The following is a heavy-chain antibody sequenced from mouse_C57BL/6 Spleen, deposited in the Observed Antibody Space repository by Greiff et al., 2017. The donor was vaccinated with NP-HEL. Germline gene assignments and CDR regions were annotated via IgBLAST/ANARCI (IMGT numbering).Heavy chain of an antibody. D-gene: IGHD1-1*01. CDR2: INSDGGST. J-gene: IGHJ3*01. CDR3: ARHYYYGSSYAWFAY. V-gene: IGHV5-2*01. Sequence: EVNLVESGGGLVQPGESLKLPCESNEYEFPSHDMSWVRKTPEKRLELVAAINSDGGSTYYPDTMERRFIISRDNTRKTLYLQMSSLRSEDTALYYCARHYYYGSSYAWFAYWGQGTLVTVSA. CDR1: EYEFPSHD.